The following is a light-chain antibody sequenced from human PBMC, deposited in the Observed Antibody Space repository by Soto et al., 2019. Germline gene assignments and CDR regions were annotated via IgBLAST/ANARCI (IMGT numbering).Light chain of an antibody. CDR1: SNDIGAYDY. Sequence: QSALTQPASVSGSPGQSITISCTGTSNDIGAYDYVSWYQQHPGKAPKLIISDVTNRRPWVSDRFSGSKSGNTASLTISGLQADEEADYFCSSNTTRTTLIFGGSSQLTVL. V-gene: IGLV2-14*03. CDR3: SSNTTRTTLI. CDR2: DVT. J-gene: IGLJ2*01.